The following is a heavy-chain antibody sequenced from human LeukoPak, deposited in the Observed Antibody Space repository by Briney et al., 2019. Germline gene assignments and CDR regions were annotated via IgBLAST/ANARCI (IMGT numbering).Heavy chain of an antibody. D-gene: IGHD3-22*01. J-gene: IGHJ4*02. CDR1: GGSISTYS. Sequence: SETLSLTCTVSGGSISTYSWSWVRQPPGKGLERIGYIYYSGTPNYNSSLKSRVTLSVDTPKNQFSLKLSSVTAADTAVYYCARLDSSGYYVDYWGQGTLVTVSS. CDR3: ARLDSSGYYVDY. V-gene: IGHV4-59*08. CDR2: IYYSGTP.